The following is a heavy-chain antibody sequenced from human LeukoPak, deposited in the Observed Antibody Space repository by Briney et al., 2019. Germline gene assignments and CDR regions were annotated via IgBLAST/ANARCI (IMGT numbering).Heavy chain of an antibody. J-gene: IGHJ3*02. CDR1: GFTFSSYA. Sequence: GGSLRLSCAASGFTFSSYAMSWVRQAPGKGLEWVSVIYSGGNTYYADSVKGRFTISRDNSKNTLYLQMSSLRAEDTAVYYCARMSRDAIDIWGQGTLVTVSS. V-gene: IGHV3-23*03. CDR3: ARMSRDAIDI. CDR2: IYSGGNT.